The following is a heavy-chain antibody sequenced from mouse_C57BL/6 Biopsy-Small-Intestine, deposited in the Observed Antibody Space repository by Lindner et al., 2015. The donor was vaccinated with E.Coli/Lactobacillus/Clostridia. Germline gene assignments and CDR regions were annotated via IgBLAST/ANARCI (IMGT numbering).Heavy chain of an antibody. CDR1: GYTFSSYF. Sequence: SVKVSCKTSGYTFSSYFLHWLRQAPGQGLEWMGIINPSGGATTYSQKFHGRVTMTRDTSTSTVYMGLSSLRSEDAAVYFCARGHRATANCDIRSCYFKGAFDIWGPGTMVTVSS. CDR2: INPSGGAT. V-gene: IGHV1-64*01. J-gene: IGHJ1*01. D-gene: IGHD1-1*01. CDR3: ARGHRATANCDIRSCYFKGAFDI.